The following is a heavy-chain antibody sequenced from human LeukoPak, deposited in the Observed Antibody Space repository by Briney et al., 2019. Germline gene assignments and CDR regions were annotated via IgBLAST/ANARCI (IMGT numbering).Heavy chain of an antibody. Sequence: RGSLRLSCAASGFTPCSYDMHWVCQPTGEGLEWVSAIGTAGDTYYPGSVKGRFTISRENAKNSLYLQMNSLRAGDTAVYSCARWTYYYDSSGYYPGAFDIWGQGTMVTVSS. J-gene: IGHJ3*02. CDR1: GFTPCSYD. CDR2: IGTAGDT. CDR3: ARWTYYYDSSGYYPGAFDI. D-gene: IGHD3-22*01. V-gene: IGHV3-13*01.